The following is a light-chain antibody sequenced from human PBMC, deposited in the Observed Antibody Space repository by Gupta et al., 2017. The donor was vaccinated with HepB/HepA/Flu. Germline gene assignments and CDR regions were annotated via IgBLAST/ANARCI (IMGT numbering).Light chain of an antibody. J-gene: IGLJ1*01. CDR1: SSDIGAHNL. CDR2: DVF. Sequence: GSPGQSVTISCTGTSSDIGAHNLVSWYQQHPGKAPKLIIYDVFQRPSGVPDRFSGSKSGNTASLTVSGLQAEDEADYYCFSYAGNDNWVFGGGTKVTVL. V-gene: IGLV2-8*01. CDR3: FSYAGNDNWV.